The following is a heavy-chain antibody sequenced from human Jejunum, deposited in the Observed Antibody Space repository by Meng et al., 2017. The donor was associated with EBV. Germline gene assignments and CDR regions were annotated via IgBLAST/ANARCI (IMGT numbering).Heavy chain of an antibody. V-gene: IGHV3-21*02. CDR3: ARGSDYSDRWYDY. CDR1: GFTFRGYA. D-gene: IGHD6-13*01. J-gene: IGHJ4*02. CDR2: IGRTSSNI. Sequence: EVQLVESGGGLVKPGGSLRLSCGGSGFTFRGYAMSWVRQAPGKGLEWVSSIGRTSSNIYYADSVKGRFTISRDNAKNSLYLQMNSLRAEDTAVYFCARGSDYSDRWYDYWGQGSLVTVSS.